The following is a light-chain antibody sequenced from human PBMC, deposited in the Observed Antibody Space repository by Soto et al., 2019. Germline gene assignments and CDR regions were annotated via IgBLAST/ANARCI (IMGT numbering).Light chain of an antibody. J-gene: IGLJ1*01. CDR1: SSNIGFNA. Sequence: QSVLTQPPSASGTPGQRVTLSCSGSSSNIGFNAVNWYQQLPGTAPKLLMHGNSQRPSGVPDRFSGSKSGASASLAITGLQAEDEADYYCLSYDSGLSESVFGSGTKLTVL. CDR2: GNS. V-gene: IGLV1-44*01. CDR3: LSYDSGLSESV.